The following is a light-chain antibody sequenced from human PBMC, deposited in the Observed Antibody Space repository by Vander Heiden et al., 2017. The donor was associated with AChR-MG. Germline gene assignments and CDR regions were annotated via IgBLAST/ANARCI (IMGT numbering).Light chain of an antibody. CDR2: ASS. CDR1: QTINNY. CDR3: QQTDRTPPWT. Sequence: DIQMTPSPSSLSASVGDRVTITCRASQTINNYLNWYQQRAGKAPKLLIFASSTLESGVPSRFSGSGSGTNFTLTINFLQPEDFATYYCQQTDRTPPWTFGQGTQVEIK. J-gene: IGKJ1*01. V-gene: IGKV1-39*01.